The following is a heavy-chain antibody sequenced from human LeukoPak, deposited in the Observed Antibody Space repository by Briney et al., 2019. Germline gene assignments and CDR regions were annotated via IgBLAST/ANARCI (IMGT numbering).Heavy chain of an antibody. J-gene: IGHJ3*02. CDR3: ARAGFFYDTSGYNDAFDI. V-gene: IGHV4-59*01. Sequence: SETLSLTCTGSGGSIGSYYWSWIRQPPGKGLEGIGYIFYTGSTNYNSSLKSRVTISIDTSKNQFSLKLSSVTAADTAVYHCARAGFFYDTSGYNDAFDIWGQGTMVTVSS. CDR1: GGSIGSYY. CDR2: IFYTGST. D-gene: IGHD3-22*01.